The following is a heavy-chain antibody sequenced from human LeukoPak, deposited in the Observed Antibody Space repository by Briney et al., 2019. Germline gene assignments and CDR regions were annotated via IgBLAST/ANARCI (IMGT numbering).Heavy chain of an antibody. D-gene: IGHD4-17*01. CDR1: GGSIRGYH. CDR2: FYYSGST. J-gene: IGHJ2*01. V-gene: IGHV4-59*01. CDR3: ARDYGDIPPDWYYDL. Sequence: SETLSLTCTVFGGSIRGYHWSWIREPPGKGPEWIGHFYYSGSTNFNPSLKSRVTISGDTSKNQFSLKVISVTAADTAVYYCARDYGDIPPDWYYDLWGRGTLVTVSS.